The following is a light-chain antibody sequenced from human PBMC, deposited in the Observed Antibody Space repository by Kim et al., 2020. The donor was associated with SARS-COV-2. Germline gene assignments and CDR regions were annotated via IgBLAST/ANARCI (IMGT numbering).Light chain of an antibody. CDR3: QAWDSSTAHVV. J-gene: IGLJ2*01. CDR2: QDS. V-gene: IGLV3-1*01. Sequence: PGQAARMSGSGDKWVYRYACWYQQKPGQAPVLVIYQDSMRPSGIPERFSGSNSGNAATLAISGTQAMDEADYCSQAWDSSTAHVVFGGGTQLTVL. CDR1: KWVYRY.